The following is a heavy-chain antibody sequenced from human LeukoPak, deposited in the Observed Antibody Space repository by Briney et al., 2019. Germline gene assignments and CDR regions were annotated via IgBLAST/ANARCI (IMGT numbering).Heavy chain of an antibody. D-gene: IGHD3-10*01. J-gene: IGHJ4*02. CDR2: IRYDGSNK. CDR1: GFTFSSYG. Sequence: GGSLRLSCAASGFTFSSYGMHWVRQAPGKGLEWVAFIRYDGSNKYYADSVKGRFTISRDNSKNTLYLQMNSLRAEDTAVYYCARERGRFGSYFDYWGQGTLVTVSS. CDR3: ARERGRFGSYFDY. V-gene: IGHV3-30*02.